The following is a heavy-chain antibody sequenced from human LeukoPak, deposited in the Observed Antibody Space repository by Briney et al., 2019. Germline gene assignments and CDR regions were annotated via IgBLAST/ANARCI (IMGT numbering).Heavy chain of an antibody. Sequence: PGRSLRLSCAASGFTFDDYAMHWVRQAPGKGLEWVSGISWNSGSIGYADSVKGRFTISRDNAKNSLYLQMNSLRAEDTALYYCAKDIEGYYYGMDVWGQGTTVTVSS. CDR2: ISWNSGSI. CDR3: AKDIEGYYYGMDV. J-gene: IGHJ6*02. V-gene: IGHV3-9*01. CDR1: GFTFDDYA.